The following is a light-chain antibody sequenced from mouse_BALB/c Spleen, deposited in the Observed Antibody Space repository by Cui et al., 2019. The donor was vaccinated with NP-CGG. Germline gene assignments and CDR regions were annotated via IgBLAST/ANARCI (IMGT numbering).Light chain of an antibody. CDR3: ALWYSNHWV. Sequence: QAVMTQASAPTTSPGETVTLTCRSSTGAVTTSNYANWVQEKPDHLFTGLIGGTKNRAPGVPARFSGSLIGDKAALTITGAQTEDEAVYFCALWYSNHWVFGGGTKLTVL. J-gene: IGLJ1*01. CDR1: TGAVTTSNY. CDR2: GTK. V-gene: IGLV1*01.